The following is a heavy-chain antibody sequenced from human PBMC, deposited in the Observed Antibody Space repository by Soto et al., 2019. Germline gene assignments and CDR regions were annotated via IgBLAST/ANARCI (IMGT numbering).Heavy chain of an antibody. D-gene: IGHD3-10*01. CDR1: GGSISSYY. J-gene: IGHJ6*02. CDR3: AGLRRGVITYSVYYCLDV. CDR2: IYYSGST. V-gene: IGHV4-59*01. Sequence: SETLSLTCTVSGGSISSYYWSWIRQPPGKGLEWIGYIYYSGSTNYNPSLKSRVTISVDTSKNQFSLKLSSVTAADTAVYYCAGLRRGVITYSVYYCLDVWGHGPTVTVSS.